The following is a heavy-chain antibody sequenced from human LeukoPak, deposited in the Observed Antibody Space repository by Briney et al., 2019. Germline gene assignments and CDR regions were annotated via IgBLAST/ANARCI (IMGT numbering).Heavy chain of an antibody. Sequence: GGSLRLSCAASGFTFSDYYMSWIRQAPGKGLEWVSYISSSGSTIYYADSVRGRFAISRDNAKNSLYLQMNSLRAEDTAVYYCARGTRGYFWSGYPNYYYYGMDVWGQGTTVTVSS. D-gene: IGHD3-3*01. V-gene: IGHV3-11*01. CDR2: ISSSGSTI. CDR3: ARGTRGYFWSGYPNYYYYGMDV. J-gene: IGHJ6*02. CDR1: GFTFSDYY.